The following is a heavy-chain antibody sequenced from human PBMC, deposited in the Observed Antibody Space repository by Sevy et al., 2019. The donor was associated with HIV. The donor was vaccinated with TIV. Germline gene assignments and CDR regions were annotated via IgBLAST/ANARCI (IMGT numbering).Heavy chain of an antibody. CDR2: IKQDGSET. CDR3: ARDPEWGSSWPAGAFDI. D-gene: IGHD6-13*01. V-gene: IGHV3-7*01. Sequence: GGSLRLSCAASGFTFSGYWMNWVRQAPGKGLEWVANIKQDGSETYYVDSVKGRFTISRDNAKKFLYLQMNSLRVEDTAVYYCARDPEWGSSWPAGAFDIWGQGTMVTVSS. CDR1: GFTFSGYW. J-gene: IGHJ3*02.